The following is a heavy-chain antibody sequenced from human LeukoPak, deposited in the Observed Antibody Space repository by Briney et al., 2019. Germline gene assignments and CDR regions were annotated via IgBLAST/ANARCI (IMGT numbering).Heavy chain of an antibody. V-gene: IGHV3-9*01. CDR3: AKDIVLMVYPNWFDP. CDR2: ISWNSGSI. Sequence: GGSLRLSCAASGFTFDDYAMHWVRQAPGKGLEWVSGISWNSGSIGYADSVKGRFTISRDNAKNTLYLQMNSLRAEDTAVYYCAKDIVLMVYPNWFDPWGQGTLVTVSS. D-gene: IGHD2-8*01. J-gene: IGHJ5*02. CDR1: GFTFDDYA.